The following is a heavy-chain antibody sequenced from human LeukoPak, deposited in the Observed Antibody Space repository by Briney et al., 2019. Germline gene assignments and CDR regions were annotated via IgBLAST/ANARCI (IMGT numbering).Heavy chain of an antibody. CDR1: GGSISSSGYY. J-gene: IGHJ5*02. V-gene: IGHV4-39*01. D-gene: IGHD1-26*01. Sequence: PSETLSLTCTVSGGSISSSGYYWGWIRQPPGMGLECIASIYYSGSTYYNPSLKSRVTISVDTSKNQLSLKLSSLTAADTAVYYCARHEYSGSYYGLSWFDPWGQGTLVTVSS. CDR3: ARHEYSGSYYGLSWFDP. CDR2: IYYSGST.